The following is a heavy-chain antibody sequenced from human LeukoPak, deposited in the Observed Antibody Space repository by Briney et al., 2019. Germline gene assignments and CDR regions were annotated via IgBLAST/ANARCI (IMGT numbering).Heavy chain of an antibody. J-gene: IGHJ5*02. D-gene: IGHD5-18*01. CDR3: ARVGYSYGYAPECWFDP. Sequence: GGSLRLYCAASGFTFRSYWMSWVRQAPGKGLEWVANIKQDGSEKYYVDSVKGRFTISRDNAKYSLYLQMSSLRAEDTAVYYCARVGYSYGYAPECWFDPWGQGTLVTFSS. CDR1: GFTFRSYW. V-gene: IGHV3-7*01. CDR2: IKQDGSEK.